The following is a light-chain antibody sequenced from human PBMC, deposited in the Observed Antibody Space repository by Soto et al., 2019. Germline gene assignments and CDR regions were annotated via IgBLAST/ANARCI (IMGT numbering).Light chain of an antibody. Sequence: QSVLTQPASVSGSPGQSITITCTGTSSDIGGYDYVSWYQHHPGKAPKVIIYGVTNRPSGVSHRFSGSKSANTASLTISGLQAEDEADYYCCSYAGSSTVVFGGGTKLTVL. CDR1: SSDIGGYDY. V-gene: IGLV2-14*01. CDR3: CSYAGSSTVV. J-gene: IGLJ2*01. CDR2: GVT.